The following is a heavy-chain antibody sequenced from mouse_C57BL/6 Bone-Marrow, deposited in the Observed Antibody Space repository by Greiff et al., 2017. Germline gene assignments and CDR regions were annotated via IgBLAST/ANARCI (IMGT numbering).Heavy chain of an antibody. D-gene: IGHD2-3*01. Sequence: EVKLVESGGGLVQSGRSLRLSCATSGFTFSDFYMEWVRQAPGKGLEWIAASRDKANDYTTEYSASVKGRFIVSRDTSQSILYLQMNALRAEDTAIYYCARDAFDDDYYYYDKEYWGKGTSVTFSS. CDR1: GFTFSDFY. CDR2: SRDKANDYTT. J-gene: IGHJ4*01. V-gene: IGHV7-1*01. CDR3: ARDAFDDDYYYYDKEY.